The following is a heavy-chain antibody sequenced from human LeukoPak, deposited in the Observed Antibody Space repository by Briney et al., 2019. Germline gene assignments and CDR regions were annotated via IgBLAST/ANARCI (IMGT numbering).Heavy chain of an antibody. V-gene: IGHV1-2*02. Sequence: AASVKVSCKASGYTFTGYYIHWVRQAPRQGLEWMGWINPNSGVTHYPQKFQGRVTMTRDTSISTAYMELSRLRSDDTAVYYCARARYLKTDYYDSSGYGFDYWGQGTLVTVSS. J-gene: IGHJ4*02. CDR3: ARARYLKTDYYDSSGYGFDY. CDR1: GYTFTGYY. CDR2: INPNSGVT. D-gene: IGHD3-22*01.